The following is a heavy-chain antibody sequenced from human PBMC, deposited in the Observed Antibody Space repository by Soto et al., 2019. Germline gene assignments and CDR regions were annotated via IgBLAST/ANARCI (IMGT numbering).Heavy chain of an antibody. CDR2: ITHGGST. CDR3: ARESTYSSGWYVGD. J-gene: IGHJ4*02. Sequence: QVQLQQWGAGLLKPSETLSLTCAVYGGSFSGYYWSWIRQPPGKGLEWIGEITHGGSTNYNPSLKSRVTISVDTSKNQFSLKLSSVTAADTAVYYCARESTYSSGWYVGDWGQGTLVTVSS. D-gene: IGHD6-19*01. V-gene: IGHV4-34*01. CDR1: GGSFSGYY.